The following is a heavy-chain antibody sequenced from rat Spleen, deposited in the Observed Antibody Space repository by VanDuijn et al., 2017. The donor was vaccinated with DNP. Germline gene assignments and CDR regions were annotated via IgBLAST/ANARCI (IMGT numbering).Heavy chain of an antibody. J-gene: IGHJ2*01. V-gene: IGHV4-2*01. CDR1: GFNFNDYW. CDR2: INKDSSTI. Sequence: EVKLVESGGGLVQPGSSLKLSCAASGFNFNDYWMGWVRQAPGKGLEWIGQINKDSSTINYNPSLKEKITISRDNAQNTLYLQMSKRGSEETAIYYCAKGPNYGGWSDYFDYWGQGVMVTVSS. CDR3: AKGPNYGGWSDYFDY. D-gene: IGHD1-11*01.